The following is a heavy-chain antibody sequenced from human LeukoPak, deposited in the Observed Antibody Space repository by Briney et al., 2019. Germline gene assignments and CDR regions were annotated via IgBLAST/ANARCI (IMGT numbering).Heavy chain of an antibody. CDR1: GGSISGYY. CDR2: INHSGST. J-gene: IGHJ4*01. V-gene: IGHV4-34*01. Sequence: SETLSLTCTVSGGSISGYYWNWIRQPPGKGLEWIGEINHSGSTNYNPSLKSRVTMSVDTFKNQFSLTLSSVTAADTAVYYCARVQDFETRGYYLGYWGHGTLVTVSS. D-gene: IGHD3-22*01. CDR3: ARVQDFETRGYYLGY.